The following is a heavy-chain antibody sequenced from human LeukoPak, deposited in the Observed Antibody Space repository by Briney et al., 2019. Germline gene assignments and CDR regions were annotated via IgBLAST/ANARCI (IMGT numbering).Heavy chain of an antibody. J-gene: IGHJ6*02. V-gene: IGHV4-59*01. CDR1: GVSISSYS. CDR3: ASGRAYSSGWPYYYYGMDV. Sequence: SETLSLTCTVSGVSISSYSWSWIRQPPGKGLEWIGHIYYSGSTNYTPSPKSRVTISVDTSKNHSSSKQSSVTAADKAVDYCASGRAYSSGWPYYYYGMDVGGQGTTVTVSS. D-gene: IGHD6-19*01. CDR2: IYYSGST.